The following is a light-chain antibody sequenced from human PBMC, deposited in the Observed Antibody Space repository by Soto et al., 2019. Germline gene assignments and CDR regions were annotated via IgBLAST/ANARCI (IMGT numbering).Light chain of an antibody. CDR3: AAWDNSLSAWV. J-gene: IGLJ3*02. CDR1: YSNIGIND. CDR2: MNN. Sequence: QSVLTQPPSASGTPGQRVTVSCSGTYSNIGINDVHWYRQLSGTAPQILIYMNNQRPSGVPDRFSGSKSGTSASLAISGLRSEDEADYYCAAWDNSLSAWVFGGGTKLTVL. V-gene: IGLV1-47*01.